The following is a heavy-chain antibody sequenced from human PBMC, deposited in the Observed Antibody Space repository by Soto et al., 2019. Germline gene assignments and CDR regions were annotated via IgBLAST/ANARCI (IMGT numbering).Heavy chain of an antibody. CDR2: ISSSSSTI. D-gene: IGHD3-22*01. CDR3: ARDITYYYDSSGYYEGYYFDY. J-gene: IGHJ4*02. CDR1: GFTFSSYS. V-gene: IGHV3-48*02. Sequence: PGGSLRLSCAASGFTFSSYSMNWVRQAPGKGLEWVSYISSSSSTIYYADSVKGRFTISRDNAKNSLYLQMNSLRDEDTAVYYCARDITYYYDSSGYYEGYYFDYWGQGTLVTVSS.